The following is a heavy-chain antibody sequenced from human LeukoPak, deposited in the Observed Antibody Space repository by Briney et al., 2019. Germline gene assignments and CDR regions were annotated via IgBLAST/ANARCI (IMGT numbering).Heavy chain of an antibody. D-gene: IGHD4-17*01. CDR3: ARGGRTTVTTYGTLDY. CDR2: INPNSGGT. V-gene: IGHV1-2*04. Sequence: ASVKVSCKASGYTFTGYYMHWVRQAPGQGLEWMGWINPNSGGTNYAQKFQGWVTMTRDMSISTAYMELSRLRSDDTAVYYCARGGRTTVTTYGTLDYWGQGTLVTVSS. CDR1: GYTFTGYY. J-gene: IGHJ4*02.